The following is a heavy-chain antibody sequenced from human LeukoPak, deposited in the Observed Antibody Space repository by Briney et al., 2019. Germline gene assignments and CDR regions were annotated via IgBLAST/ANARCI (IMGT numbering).Heavy chain of an antibody. J-gene: IGHJ4*02. Sequence: GGSLRLSCAAPVFTVSSNYMSWVRQAPGKGLEWVSVIYSGGSTYYADSVKGRFTISRDNSKNTLYLQMNSLRAEDTAVYYCATEKGNYFDYWGQGTLVTVSS. V-gene: IGHV3-66*01. CDR1: VFTVSSNY. CDR3: ATEKGNYFDY. D-gene: IGHD3-10*01. CDR2: IYSGGST.